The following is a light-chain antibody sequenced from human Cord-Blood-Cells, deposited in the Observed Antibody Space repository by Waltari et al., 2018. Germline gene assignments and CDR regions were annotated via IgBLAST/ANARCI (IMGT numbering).Light chain of an antibody. J-gene: IGLJ3*02. CDR3: SSYTSSSTLV. Sequence: QSALTQPASVSGSPGQSITISCTGTSSDVGGYNYVSWYQQHPGKAPKLMIYEVSNRPSGVSNRVAGCKSGNTASLTISGLQAEDEADYYCSSYTSSSTLVFGVGTKLTVL. V-gene: IGLV2-14*01. CDR1: SSDVGGYNY. CDR2: EVS.